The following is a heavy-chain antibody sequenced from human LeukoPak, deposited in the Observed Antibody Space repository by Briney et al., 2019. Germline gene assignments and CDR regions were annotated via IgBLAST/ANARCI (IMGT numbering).Heavy chain of an antibody. CDR3: ARDAGLLWFGELLYYGMDV. V-gene: IGHV1-46*01. D-gene: IGHD3-10*01. J-gene: IGHJ6*02. Sequence: ASVKVSCKASGYTFTSYYMHWVRQAPGQGLEWMGIINPSGGSTSYAQKFQGRVTMTRDTSTSTVCMELSSLRSEDTAVYYCARDAGLLWFGELLYYGMDVWGQGTTVTVSS. CDR2: INPSGGST. CDR1: GYTFTSYY.